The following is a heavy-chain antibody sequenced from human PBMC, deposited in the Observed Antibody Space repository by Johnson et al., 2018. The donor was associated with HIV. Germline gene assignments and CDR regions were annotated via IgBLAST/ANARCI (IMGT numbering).Heavy chain of an antibody. CDR1: GFSLGSSG. CDR2: ISYDGSNK. J-gene: IGHJ3*01. D-gene: IGHD3-22*01. V-gene: IGHV3-30*03. CDR3: ARQLFFNSSGQGGGLDV. Sequence: QVQLVESGGGVVQPGRSLRLSCSASGFSLGSSGMHWVRQAPGKGLEWVAVISYDGSNKYYADSVKGRFTISRDNAKNSLYLEMTDLRAEDTGLYYCARQLFFNSSGQGGGLDVWGQGSLVTVSS.